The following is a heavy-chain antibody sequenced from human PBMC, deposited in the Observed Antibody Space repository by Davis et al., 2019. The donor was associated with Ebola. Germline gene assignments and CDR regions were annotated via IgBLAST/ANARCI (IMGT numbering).Heavy chain of an antibody. CDR3: ARDRRSGYDSYYYYGMDV. Sequence: PGGSLRLSCAASGFTFSSYSMNWVRQAPGKGLEWVSSSSSSSSYIYYADSVKGRFTISRDNAKNSLYLQMNSLRAEDTAVYYCARDRRSGYDSYYYYGMDVWGQGTTVTVSS. V-gene: IGHV3-21*01. CDR1: GFTFSSYS. CDR2: SSSSSSYI. J-gene: IGHJ6*02. D-gene: IGHD5-12*01.